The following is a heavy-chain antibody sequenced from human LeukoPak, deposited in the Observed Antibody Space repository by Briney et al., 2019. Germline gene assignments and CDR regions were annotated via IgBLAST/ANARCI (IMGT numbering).Heavy chain of an antibody. CDR2: INHSGST. V-gene: IGHV4-34*01. J-gene: IGHJ6*02. CDR1: GGSFSGYY. D-gene: IGHD6-13*01. CDR3: ARLSIAAAGTYYYYGMDV. Sequence: SETLSLTCAVYGGSFSGYYWSWIRQPPGKGLEWIGEINHSGSTNYNPSLKSRVTISVDTSKNQFSLKLSSVTAADTAVYYCARLSIAAAGTYYYYGMDVWGQGTTVTVSS.